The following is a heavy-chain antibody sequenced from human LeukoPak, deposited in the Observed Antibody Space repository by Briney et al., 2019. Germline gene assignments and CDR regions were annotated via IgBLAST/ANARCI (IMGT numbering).Heavy chain of an antibody. Sequence: SETLSLTCAVYGGSFSVSGSYWTWIRQPPGKGLEWIGEINHGGTTNYNPSLKSRVTISVDTSRNQFSLKLSSVTAADTAVYYCATRSYYYDSSGYYRDHPYYFDYWGQGTLVTVSS. CDR3: ATRSYYYDSSGYYRDHPYYFDY. D-gene: IGHD3-22*01. V-gene: IGHV4-34*01. J-gene: IGHJ4*02. CDR1: GGSFSVSGSY. CDR2: INHGGTT.